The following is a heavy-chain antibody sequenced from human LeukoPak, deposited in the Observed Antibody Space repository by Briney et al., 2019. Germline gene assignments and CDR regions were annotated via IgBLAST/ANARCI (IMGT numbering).Heavy chain of an antibody. Sequence: GGSLRLSCAASGFTFSSYEMTWVRQAPGKGLEWVSYISSSGSTIYYADSVKGRFTISRDNAKNSLYLQMNSLRAEDTAVYYCASPNNWFDPWGQGTLVTVSS. CDR1: GFTFSSYE. CDR3: ASPNNWFDP. J-gene: IGHJ5*02. V-gene: IGHV3-48*03. CDR2: ISSSGSTI.